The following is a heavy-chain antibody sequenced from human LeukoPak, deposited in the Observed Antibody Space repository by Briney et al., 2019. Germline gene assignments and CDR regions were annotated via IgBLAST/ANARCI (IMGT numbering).Heavy chain of an antibody. CDR1: GSIFTSYW. CDR2: IYPGDSDT. CDR3: ARQVPSAGLQFDP. D-gene: IGHD6-13*01. J-gene: IGHJ5*02. Sequence: GASLQISCKGSGSIFTSYWIGWVRQLPGKGLEWMGIIYPGDSDTRYSPSFQGQVTISADKSISTAYLQWSSLKASDTAMYYCARQVPSAGLQFDPWGQGTLVTVSS. V-gene: IGHV5-51*01.